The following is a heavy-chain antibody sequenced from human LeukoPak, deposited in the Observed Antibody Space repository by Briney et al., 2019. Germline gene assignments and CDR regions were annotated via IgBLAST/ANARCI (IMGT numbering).Heavy chain of an antibody. CDR3: ANADRCAFDI. CDR1: GFTHSSYG. CDR2: ISYDGSNK. J-gene: IGHJ3*02. Sequence: GGSLSLPCAASGFTHSSYGLHRVRQAPGKGLEWVAVISYDGSNKYYADSVKGRLTISRDNFKNVLYLQMNSLRVDDTAVYYCANADRCAFDIWGQGTTVIVSS. V-gene: IGHV3-30*18.